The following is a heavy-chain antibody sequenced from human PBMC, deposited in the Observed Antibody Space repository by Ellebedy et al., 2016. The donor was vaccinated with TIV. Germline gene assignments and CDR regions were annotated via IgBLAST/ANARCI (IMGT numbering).Heavy chain of an antibody. Sequence: GESLKISXAGSGFISSRYDMNWVRQAPGKGLEWVSAIGGSGPGTFYADSVKGRFTISRDNAKNVLYLQMNSLRAEDTAVYYCARAIFGELYNGLFLWGQGTTVTVSS. CDR1: GFISSRYD. D-gene: IGHD3-10*01. CDR2: IGGSGPGT. J-gene: IGHJ6*02. CDR3: ARAIFGELYNGLFL. V-gene: IGHV3-23*01.